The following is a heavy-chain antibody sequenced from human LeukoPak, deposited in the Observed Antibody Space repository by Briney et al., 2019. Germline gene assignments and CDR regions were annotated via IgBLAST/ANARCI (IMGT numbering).Heavy chain of an antibody. CDR1: GFTFSSYA. D-gene: IGHD3-10*01. V-gene: IGHV3-21*01. CDR3: ARDLITMVRGVIWN. Sequence: PGGSLRLSCAASGFTFSSYAMSWVRQAPGKGLEWVSSISSSSSYIYYADSVKGRFTISRDNAKNSLYLQMNSLRAEDTAVYYCARDLITMVRGVIWNWGQGTLVTVSS. CDR2: ISSSSSYI. J-gene: IGHJ4*02.